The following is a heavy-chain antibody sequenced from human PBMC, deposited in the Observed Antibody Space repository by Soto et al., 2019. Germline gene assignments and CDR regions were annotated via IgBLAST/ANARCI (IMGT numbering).Heavy chain of an antibody. V-gene: IGHV4-61*01. CDR1: GGSVNDGNYY. D-gene: IGHD3-3*01. J-gene: IGHJ4*02. CDR2: IHHSGIT. Sequence: SETLSLTCSVSGGSVNDGNYYWNWIRQSPAKGLEWIGYIHHSGITNYNPSHKSRVTISVDTSKNEFSLKLNSVTAADTAVYFCARAPVGLDTISYFDYWGQGKLVTVS. CDR3: ARAPVGLDTISYFDY.